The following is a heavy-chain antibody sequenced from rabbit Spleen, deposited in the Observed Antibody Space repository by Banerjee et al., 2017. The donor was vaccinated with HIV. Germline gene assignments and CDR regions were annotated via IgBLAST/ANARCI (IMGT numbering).Heavy chain of an antibody. V-gene: IGHV1S45*01. CDR3: ARDLAGVIGWNFYL. CDR1: GIDFSSYNF. Sequence: QEQLVESGGGLVKPGASLTLTCKASGIDFSSYNFICWVRQAPGKGLEWIACIDIGSRDFTYYASWAKGRFTISKTSSTMVTLQMTSLTAADTATYFCARDLAGVIGWNFYLWGPGTLVTVS. D-gene: IGHD4-1*01. CDR2: IDIGSRDFT. J-gene: IGHJ4*01.